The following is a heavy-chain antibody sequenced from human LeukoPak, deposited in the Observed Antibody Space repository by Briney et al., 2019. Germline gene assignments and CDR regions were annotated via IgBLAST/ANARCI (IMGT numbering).Heavy chain of an antibody. J-gene: IGHJ6*03. CDR3: ATAPANYYMDV. Sequence: PGGSLRLSCAASGFTFNSYTLNWVRQAPGKGLEWVSSIDSSSSYIYYADSVKGRFTISRDNAKNSLYLQMNSLRAEDTAVYYCATAPANYYMDVWGKGTTVTVSS. V-gene: IGHV3-21*01. D-gene: IGHD2-2*01. CDR2: IDSSSSYI. CDR1: GFTFNSYT.